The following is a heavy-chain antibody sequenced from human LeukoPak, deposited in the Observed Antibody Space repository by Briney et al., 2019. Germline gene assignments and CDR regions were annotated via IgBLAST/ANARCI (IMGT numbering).Heavy chain of an antibody. CDR2: IGTAGDT. J-gene: IGHJ4*02. V-gene: IGHV3-13*01. CDR1: GFTFSSYD. CDR3: ARGDYGGTSLSFVY. Sequence: GGSLRLSCAASGFTFSSYDMHWVRQATGKGLEWVSSIGTAGDTYYSGSVKGRFTISRDRGKNSLYLQMNSLRVGDTAVYYCARGDYGGTSLSFVYWGQGALATVSS. D-gene: IGHD4-23*01.